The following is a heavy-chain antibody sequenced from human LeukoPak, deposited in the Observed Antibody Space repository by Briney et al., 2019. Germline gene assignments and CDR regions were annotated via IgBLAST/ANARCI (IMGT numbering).Heavy chain of an antibody. D-gene: IGHD3-10*01. J-gene: IGHJ4*02. CDR2: ISGSGGST. Sequence: GGSLRLSCAAPGFTFSSYGMSWVRQAPGKGLEWVSAISGSGGSTYYADSVKGRFTISRVNAKNSLYLQMSSLRAEDTAVYYCARAPYYYYDSGSGTRVTGNPDYWGQGTLVTVSS. CDR3: ARAPYYYYDSGSGTRVTGNPDY. V-gene: IGHV3-23*01. CDR1: GFTFSSYG.